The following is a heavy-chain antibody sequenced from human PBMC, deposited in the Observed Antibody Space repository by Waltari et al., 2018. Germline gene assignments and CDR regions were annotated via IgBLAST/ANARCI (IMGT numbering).Heavy chain of an antibody. CDR3: ATPFYNWDDPLHS. Sequence: EVQVLEYGGDLVKPGGSLRPSCPASGVTCRNYAINWVRLAPGAGLQWVSAITVGDDTYYADSVKGRFTISRDTSKDTVYLQMNGLRADDTAVYYCATPFYNWDDPLHSWGPGTLVTVSS. CDR2: ITVGDDT. CDR1: GVTCRNYA. V-gene: IGHV3-23*01. J-gene: IGHJ4*02. D-gene: IGHD1-20*01.